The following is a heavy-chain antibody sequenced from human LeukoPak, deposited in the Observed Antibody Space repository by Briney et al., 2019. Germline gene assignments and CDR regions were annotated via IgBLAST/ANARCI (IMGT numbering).Heavy chain of an antibody. CDR2: INHSGST. D-gene: IGHD1-1*01. J-gene: IGHJ6*03. Sequence: SGTLSLTCAVYGGSFSGYYWSWIRQPPGKGLEWIGEINHSGSTNYNPSLKSRVTISVDTSKNQFSLNLTSVTAADSAVYYCARVSWFPGTSYYYMDVWGKGTTVTVSS. CDR3: ARVSWFPGTSYYYMDV. CDR1: GGSFSGYY. V-gene: IGHV4-34*01.